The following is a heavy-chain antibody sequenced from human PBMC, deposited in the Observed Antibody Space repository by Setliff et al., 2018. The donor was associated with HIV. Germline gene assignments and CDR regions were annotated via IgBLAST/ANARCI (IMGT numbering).Heavy chain of an antibody. J-gene: IGHJ4*02. Sequence: SETLSLTCFVSGVSISDHYWGWIRQPPGKGLEWIGYIYSSGTTQYNPSVESRVTMSLDTSRDQFSLNLTSVTAADTAVYFCARLRITMIMMLNYFDYWGQGTLVTVSS. CDR1: GVSISDHY. D-gene: IGHD3-22*01. V-gene: IGHV4-4*09. CDR2: IYSSGTT. CDR3: ARLRITMIMMLNYFDY.